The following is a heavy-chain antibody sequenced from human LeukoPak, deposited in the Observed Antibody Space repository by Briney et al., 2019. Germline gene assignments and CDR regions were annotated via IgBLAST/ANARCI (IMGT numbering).Heavy chain of an antibody. V-gene: IGHV4-59*01. D-gene: IGHD1-26*01. Sequence: SETLSLTCTVSGGSISSYYWSWIRQPPGKGLEWIGYIYYSGSTNYNPSLKSRVTISVDTSKNQFSLKLSSVTAADTAVYYCARVPTPGAISYYYYMDVWGKGTTVTVSS. CDR2: IYYSGST. J-gene: IGHJ6*03. CDR1: GGSISSYY. CDR3: ARVPTPGAISYYYYMDV.